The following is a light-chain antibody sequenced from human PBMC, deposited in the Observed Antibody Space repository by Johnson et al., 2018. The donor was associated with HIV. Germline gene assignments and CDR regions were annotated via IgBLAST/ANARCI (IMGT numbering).Light chain of an antibody. CDR3: GTWDSSLSAHCV. V-gene: IGLV1-51*01. CDR2: DNN. J-gene: IGLJ1*01. Sequence: QSVLTQPPSVSAAPGQKVTISCSGSSSNIGNNYVSWYQQLPGTAPKLLIYDNNKRPSGIPDRFSGSKSGTSATLGITGLQTGDEADYYCGTWDSSLSAHCVFGTVNKVPVL. CDR1: SSNIGNNY.